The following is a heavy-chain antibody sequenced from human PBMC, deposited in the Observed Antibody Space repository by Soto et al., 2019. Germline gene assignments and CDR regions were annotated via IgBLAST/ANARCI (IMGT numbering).Heavy chain of an antibody. D-gene: IGHD3-9*01. V-gene: IGHV4-31*03. CDR1: GGSISSGGYY. Sequence: SETLSLTCTVSGGSISSGGYYWSWIRQHPGKGLEWIGYIYYSGSTYYNPSLKSRVTISVDTSKNQFSLKLSSVTAADTAVYYCARGAPLGYYDIFVFDYWGQGTLVTVCS. J-gene: IGHJ4*02. CDR2: IYYSGST. CDR3: ARGAPLGYYDIFVFDY.